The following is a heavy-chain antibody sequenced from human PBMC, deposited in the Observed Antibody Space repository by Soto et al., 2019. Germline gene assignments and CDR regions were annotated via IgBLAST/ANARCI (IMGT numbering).Heavy chain of an antibody. CDR1: GFTFGDYA. V-gene: IGHV3-9*01. CDR2: INWNSGSI. J-gene: IGHJ1*01. D-gene: IGHD6-13*01. Sequence: GGSLRLSCAASGFTFGDYAMHWVRQVPGKGLEWASGINWNSGSICYGDSVKGRFAISRDNAKNSLHLQMNSLSAEDTAVYYCVKDESINWYSGHFRHWGQGTRFTVPQ. CDR3: VKDESINWYSGHFRH.